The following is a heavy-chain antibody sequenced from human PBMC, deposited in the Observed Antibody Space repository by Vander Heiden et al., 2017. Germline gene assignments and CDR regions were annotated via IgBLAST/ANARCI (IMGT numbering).Heavy chain of an antibody. V-gene: IGHV3-9*01. CDR3: AKDGGSSWGEFDY. D-gene: IGHD6-13*01. J-gene: IGHJ4*02. CDR2: INWNSGSI. Sequence: EVQLVESGGGLVQPGRSLRLSCAASGFTFDDYAMHWVRQAPGKGLEGVSGINWNSGSIDYADSVKGRFTISRDNAKNSLYLHMNSLRTEDTALYYCAKDGGSSWGEFDYWGQGTLVTVSS. CDR1: GFTFDDYA.